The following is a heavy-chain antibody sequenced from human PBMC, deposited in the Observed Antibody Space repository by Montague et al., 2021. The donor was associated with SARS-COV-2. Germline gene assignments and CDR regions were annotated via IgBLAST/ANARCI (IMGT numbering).Heavy chain of an antibody. CDR1: GGSISGYH. CDR3: ARTRAEGHQDY. CDR2: IYYTGNT. D-gene: IGHD6-6*01. J-gene: IGHJ4*02. Sequence: SETLSLTCTVSGGSISGYHWSWLRQPPGKGLEWIAYIYYTGNTRYNPSLQSRVNISTDMSKNQFSLKVTSVSAADTAVYYCARTRAEGHQDYWGQGTLVTVS. V-gene: IGHV4-59*01.